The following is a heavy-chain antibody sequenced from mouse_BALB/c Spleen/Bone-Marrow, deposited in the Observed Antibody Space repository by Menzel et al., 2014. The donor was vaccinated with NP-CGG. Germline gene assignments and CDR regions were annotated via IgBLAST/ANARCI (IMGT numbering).Heavy chain of an antibody. D-gene: IGHD2-4*01. CDR1: GYTFTSYW. V-gene: IGHV1-52*01. J-gene: IGHJ1*01. Sequence: QVQLQQSGAEPVRPGASVKLSCKASGYTFTSYWMNWVKQRPEQGLEWIGRIDPYDSETHYNQKFKDKAILTVDKSSSTAYMQLSSLTSEDSAVYYCARGTMITTSYWYFDVWGAGTTVTVSS. CDR2: IDPYDSET. CDR3: ARGTMITTSYWYFDV.